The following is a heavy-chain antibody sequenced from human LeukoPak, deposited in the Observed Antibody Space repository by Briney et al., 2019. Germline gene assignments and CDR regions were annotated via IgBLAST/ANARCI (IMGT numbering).Heavy chain of an antibody. J-gene: IGHJ4*01. V-gene: IGHV4-4*07. CDR3: ARGGKATVVTM. CDR2: IYSSGST. D-gene: IGHD4-23*01. CDR1: GGSINSYY. Sequence: NPSETLSLTCTVSGGSINSYYWSWIRQPAGKGLEWIGRIYSSGSTNYNPSLKSRVSMSVDTSKNQFSLKLTSVTAADTAVYYWARGGKATVVTMWGQGILGTGSS.